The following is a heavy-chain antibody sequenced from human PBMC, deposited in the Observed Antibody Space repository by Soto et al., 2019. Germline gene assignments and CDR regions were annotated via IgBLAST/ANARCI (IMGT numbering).Heavy chain of an antibody. Sequence: ASVKVSCKASGYTFTSYGISWVRQAPGQGLEWMGWISACNGNTNYAQKLQGRVTMTTDTSTSTAYMELRSLRSDDTAVYYCAREATYYDILTGYYSPDDYWGQGTLVTVSS. J-gene: IGHJ4*02. CDR2: ISACNGNT. D-gene: IGHD3-9*01. CDR1: GYTFTSYG. V-gene: IGHV1-18*01. CDR3: AREATYYDILTGYYSPDDY.